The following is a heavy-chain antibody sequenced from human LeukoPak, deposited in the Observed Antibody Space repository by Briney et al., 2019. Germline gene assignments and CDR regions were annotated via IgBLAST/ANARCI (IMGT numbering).Heavy chain of an antibody. CDR3: AKRSGEYQLLSHYYYYYMDV. V-gene: IGHV3-23*01. Sequence: GGSLRLSCAASGFTFSSYAMSWVRQAPGKGLEWVSAISGSGGSTYYADSVKGRFTISRDNSKNTLYLQMNSLRAEDTAVYYCAKRSGEYQLLSHYYYYYMDVWGKGTTVTVSS. D-gene: IGHD2-2*01. CDR1: GFTFSSYA. J-gene: IGHJ6*03. CDR2: ISGSGGST.